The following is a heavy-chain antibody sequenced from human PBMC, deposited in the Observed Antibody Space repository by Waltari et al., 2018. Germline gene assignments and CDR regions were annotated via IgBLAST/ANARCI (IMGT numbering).Heavy chain of an antibody. CDR1: GFTFSGYW. D-gene: IGHD6-6*01. CDR3: ARVRPSSSFDY. CDR2: IKQDGSEK. V-gene: IGHV3-7*01. J-gene: IGHJ4*02. Sequence: EVQLVESGGGLVQPGGSLRLSCAASGFTFSGYWMSWVRQAPGKGLEWVANIKQDGSEKYYVDSVKGRFTISRDNAKNSLYLQMNSLRAEDTAVYYCARVRPSSSFDYWGQGTLVTVSS.